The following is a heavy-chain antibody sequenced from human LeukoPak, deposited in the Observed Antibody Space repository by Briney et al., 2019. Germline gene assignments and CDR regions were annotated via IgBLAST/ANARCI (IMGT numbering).Heavy chain of an antibody. V-gene: IGHV1-69*01. CDR1: GGTFSSYA. J-gene: IGHJ4*02. CDR3: ARDLEAVAVAGKGY. CDR2: IIPIFGTA. D-gene: IGHD6-19*01. Sequence: SVKVSCEASGGTFSSYAISWVRQAPGQGLEWMGGIIPIFGTANYAQKFQGRVTITADESTSTAYMELSSLRSEDTAVYYCARDLEAVAVAGKGYWGQGTLVTVSS.